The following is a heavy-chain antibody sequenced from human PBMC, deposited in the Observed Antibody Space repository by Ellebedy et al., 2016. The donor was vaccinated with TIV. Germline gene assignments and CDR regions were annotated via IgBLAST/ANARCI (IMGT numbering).Heavy chain of an antibody. V-gene: IGHV3-23*01. CDR3: AKGRGGGSDSSAPRYYFDY. J-gene: IGHJ4*02. D-gene: IGHD3-22*01. CDR1: GFPFSSHA. Sequence: GESLKISCAASGFPFSSHAMSWVRQAPGKGLEWVSTISNTGSRTYYADSVEGRFIISRDNSKKTLYLQMNRLRAEDTAVYYCAKGRGGGSDSSAPRYYFDYWGLGTLVTVSS. CDR2: ISNTGSRT.